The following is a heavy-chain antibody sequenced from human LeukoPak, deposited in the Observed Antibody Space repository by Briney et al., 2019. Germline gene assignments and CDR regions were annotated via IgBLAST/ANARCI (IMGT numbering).Heavy chain of an antibody. J-gene: IGHJ4*02. V-gene: IGHV4-59*01. CDR3: ARDSDGYSRDY. CDR2: IYYSGST. D-gene: IGHD5-24*01. CDR1: GGSTSSYY. Sequence: SETLSLTCTVSGGSTSSYYWSWIRQPPGKGLEWIGYIYYSGSTNYNPSLKSRVTISVDTSKNQFSLKLSSVTAADTAVYYCARDSDGYSRDYWGQGTLVTVSS.